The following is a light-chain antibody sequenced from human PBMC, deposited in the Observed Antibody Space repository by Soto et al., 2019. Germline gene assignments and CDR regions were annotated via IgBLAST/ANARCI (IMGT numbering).Light chain of an antibody. Sequence: QSVLTQPPSVSGAPGQRVTISCTGSSSNIGAGYDVHWYQQLPGTAPKLLIHGNSNRPSGVPDRFSGSKFGTSASLAITGLQAEDEADYSCQSYDSSLSGSVFGEGTKLTVL. CDR1: SSNIGAGYD. CDR2: GNS. CDR3: QSYDSSLSGSV. J-gene: IGLJ2*01. V-gene: IGLV1-40*01.